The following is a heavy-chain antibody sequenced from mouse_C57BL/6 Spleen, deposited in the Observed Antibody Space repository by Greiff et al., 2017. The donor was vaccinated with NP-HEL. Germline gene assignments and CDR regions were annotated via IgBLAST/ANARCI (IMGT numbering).Heavy chain of an antibody. CDR1: GFTFSDYG. V-gene: IGHV5-17*01. Sequence: EVQLVESGGGLVKPGGSLKLSCAASGFTFSDYGMHWVRQAPEKGLEWVAYISSGSSTIYYADTVKGRFTISRDNAKNTLFLQLTSLRSEDTAMYYCARVYYSNYEKAMDYWGQGTSVTVSS. CDR2: ISSGSSTI. CDR3: ARVYYSNYEKAMDY. D-gene: IGHD2-5*01. J-gene: IGHJ4*01.